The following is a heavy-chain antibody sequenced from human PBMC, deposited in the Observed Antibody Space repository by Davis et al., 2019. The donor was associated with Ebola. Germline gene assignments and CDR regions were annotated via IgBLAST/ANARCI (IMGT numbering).Heavy chain of an antibody. V-gene: IGHV1-3*01. CDR3: ARLGTSADYYAMDV. Sequence: AASVKVSCKASGYSFTSYYMHWVRQAPGQRLEWMGWINGGNGDTKYSQKFRDRVTITRDTSASTAYMELSSLRSEDTAVYYCARLGTSADYYAMDVCGQGTTVTVSS. CDR2: INGGNGDT. J-gene: IGHJ6*02. CDR1: GYSFTSYY.